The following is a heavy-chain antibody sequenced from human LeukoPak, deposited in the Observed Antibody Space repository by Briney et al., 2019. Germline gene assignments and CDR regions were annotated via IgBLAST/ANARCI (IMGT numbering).Heavy chain of an antibody. CDR1: GYTLTELS. D-gene: IGHD6-13*01. CDR3: ATGDPLVLAAAFDY. J-gene: IGHJ4*02. Sequence: ASVKVSCKVSGYTLTELSMHWVRQAPGKGLEWMGGFDPEDGETIYAQKFQGRVTMTEDTSTDTAYMELSSLRSEDTAVYYCATGDPLVLAAAFDYWGQGTLVTVSS. CDR2: FDPEDGET. V-gene: IGHV1-24*01.